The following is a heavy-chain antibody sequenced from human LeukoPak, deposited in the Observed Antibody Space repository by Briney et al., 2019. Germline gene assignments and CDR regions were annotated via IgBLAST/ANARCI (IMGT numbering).Heavy chain of an antibody. V-gene: IGHV3-21*01. CDR3: ARDNSIVVVPAANNYYYYGMDV. J-gene: IGHJ6*02. CDR2: ISSSSSYI. D-gene: IGHD2-2*01. Sequence: GGSLRLSCAASGFTFSSYSMNWVRQAPGKGLEWVSSISSSSSYIYYADSVKGRFTISRDNAKNSLYLQMNSLRAEGTAVYYCARDNSIVVVPAANNYYYYGMDVWGQETTVTVSS. CDR1: GFTFSSYS.